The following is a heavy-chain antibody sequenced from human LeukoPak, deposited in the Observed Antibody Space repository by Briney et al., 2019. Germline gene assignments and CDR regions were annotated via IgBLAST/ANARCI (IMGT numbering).Heavy chain of an antibody. CDR3: AKDPLWGGSSWRY. J-gene: IGHJ4*02. V-gene: IGHV3-23*01. CDR2: ISGSGGST. CDR1: GFTFSDYA. D-gene: IGHD6-13*01. Sequence: GGSLRLSCTASGFTFSDYAMSWVRQAPGKGLEWVSAISGSGGSTYYADSVKGRFTISRDNSKNTLYLQMNSLRAEDTAVYYCAKDPLWGGSSWRYWGQGTLVTVSS.